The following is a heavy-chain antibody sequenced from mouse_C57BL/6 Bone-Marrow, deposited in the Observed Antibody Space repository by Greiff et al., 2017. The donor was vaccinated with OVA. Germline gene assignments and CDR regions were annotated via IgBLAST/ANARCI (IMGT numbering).Heavy chain of an antibody. J-gene: IGHJ1*03. CDR3: ARETTVVATNVDV. CDR2: IDPSDRYT. D-gene: IGHD1-1*01. CDR1: GYTFTSYW. Sequence: QVQLQQPGAELVKPGASVKLSCKASGYTFTSYWMQWVKQRPGQGLEWIGEIDPSDRYTNYNQKFKGKATLTVDTSSSTAYMQLSSLTSEDSAVYDCARETTVVATNVDVWGTGTTVTVSS. V-gene: IGHV1-50*01.